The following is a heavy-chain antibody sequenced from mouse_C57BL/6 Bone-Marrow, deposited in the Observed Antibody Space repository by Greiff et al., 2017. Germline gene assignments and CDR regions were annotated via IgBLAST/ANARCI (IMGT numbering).Heavy chain of an antibody. V-gene: IGHV3-6*01. Sequence: DVQLQESGPGLVKPSQSLSLTCSVTGYSITSGYYWNWIRQFPGNKLEWMGYISYDGSHNYNPSLKNRISITRDTSKNQFFLKLNSVTTEDTATYYCAREGVYYGTLYAMDYWGQGTSVTVSS. CDR2: ISYDGSH. CDR3: AREGVYYGTLYAMDY. D-gene: IGHD2-1*01. CDR1: GYSITSGYY. J-gene: IGHJ4*01.